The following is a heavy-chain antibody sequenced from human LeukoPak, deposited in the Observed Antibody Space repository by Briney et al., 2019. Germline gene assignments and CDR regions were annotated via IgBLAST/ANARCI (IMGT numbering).Heavy chain of an antibody. Sequence: SETLSLTCTVSGGSISTYYWSWIRQPPGKGLEWIGHISDSGSTNCNPSLRSRVTISVDTSKNQFSLKLSSVTAADTAMYYCAREVIGYSSAWYFDYWSQGTLVTVSS. V-gene: IGHV4-59*01. D-gene: IGHD6-19*01. CDR1: GGSISTYY. CDR2: ISDSGST. CDR3: AREVIGYSSAWYFDY. J-gene: IGHJ4*02.